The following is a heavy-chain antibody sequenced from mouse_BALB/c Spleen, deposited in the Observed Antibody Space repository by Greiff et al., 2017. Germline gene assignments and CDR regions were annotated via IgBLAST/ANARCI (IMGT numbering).Heavy chain of an antibody. D-gene: IGHD2-4*01. CDR2: ISSGGGST. Sequence: EVQGVESGGGLVKPGGSLKLSCAASGFAFSSYDMSWVRQTPEKRLEWVAYISSGGGSTYYPDTVKGRFTISRDNAKNTLYLQMSSLRSEDTAMYYCARSIYDYDGDWFAYWGQGTLVTVSA. CDR3: ARSIYDYDGDWFAY. J-gene: IGHJ3*01. V-gene: IGHV5-12-1*01. CDR1: GFAFSSYD.